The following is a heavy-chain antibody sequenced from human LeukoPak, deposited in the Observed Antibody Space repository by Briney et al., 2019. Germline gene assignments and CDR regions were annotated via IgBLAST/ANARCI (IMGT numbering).Heavy chain of an antibody. CDR3: ASAPRYCSSTSCAYGWFDP. Sequence: ASVKVSCKASGGTFSSYAISWVRQAPGQGLEWMGGIIPIFGTANYAQEFQGRVTITTDESTGTAYMELSSLRSEDTAVYYCASAPRYCSSTSCAYGWFDPWGQGTLVTVSS. CDR2: IIPIFGTA. J-gene: IGHJ5*02. CDR1: GGTFSSYA. D-gene: IGHD2-2*01. V-gene: IGHV1-69*05.